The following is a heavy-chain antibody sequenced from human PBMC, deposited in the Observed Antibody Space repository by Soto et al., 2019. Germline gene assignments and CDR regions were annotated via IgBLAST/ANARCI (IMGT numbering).Heavy chain of an antibody. CDR2: ISSSSTYI. J-gene: IGHJ4*02. Sequence: GGSLRLSCAASGFTFSNYRMSWVRQAPGKGLEFISSISSSSTYIYYADSVKGRFTISRDNAKNSLYLQMHSLRAEDTAMYYCARELYDSLTDYWGQGTLVTVSS. V-gene: IGHV3-21*01. CDR1: GFTFSNYR. D-gene: IGHD3-22*01. CDR3: ARELYDSLTDY.